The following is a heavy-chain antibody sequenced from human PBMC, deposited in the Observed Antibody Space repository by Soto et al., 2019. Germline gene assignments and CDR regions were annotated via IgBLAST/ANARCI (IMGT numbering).Heavy chain of an antibody. CDR1: EFTFSGSS. CDR2: IDKVGTDS. V-gene: IGHV3-74*01. J-gene: IGHJ6*03. Sequence: EVQLVESGGGLVQPGGSLRLSCAASEFTFSGSSVHWVRQAPGKGLVWVSGIDKVGTDSTYADSVKGRFTSSRDNAKNTVYLQMHSLRVEDTAVYYCARGWFGPDVWGKGTTVTVSS. CDR3: ARGWFGPDV. D-gene: IGHD3-10*01.